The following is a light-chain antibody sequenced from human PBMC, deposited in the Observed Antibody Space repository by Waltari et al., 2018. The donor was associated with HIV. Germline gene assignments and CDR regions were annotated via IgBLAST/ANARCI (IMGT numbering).Light chain of an antibody. CDR3: QQYYNNPT. CDR1: QSLLYSPNNQNY. CDR2: WAS. Sequence: DIVMTQSPDALVVSLGERATINCKSSQSLLYSPNNQNYLAGYQQKPGQPPKLRIYWASTRESGFPDQFRRSGSGADFTLTISSLQAEDVAVYYFQQYYNNPTFGGGTKLAI. J-gene: IGKJ4*01. V-gene: IGKV4-1*01.